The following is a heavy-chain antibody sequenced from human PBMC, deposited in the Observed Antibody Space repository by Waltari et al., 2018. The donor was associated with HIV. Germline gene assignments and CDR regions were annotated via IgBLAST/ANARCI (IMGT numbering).Heavy chain of an antibody. J-gene: IGHJ4*02. V-gene: IGHV1-58*01. CDR3: AAPSDPTVTRGIFDY. CDR2: IVVGRGNA. Sequence: QMQLVQSGPEVKKPGTSVKVSCKASGFTFTSSAVQWVRQARGQRLEWIGWIVVGRGNANHAQKFQERVTITRDMSTSTAYMELSSLRSEDTAVYYCAAPSDPTVTRGIFDYWGQGTLVTVSS. D-gene: IGHD4-4*01. CDR1: GFTFTSSA.